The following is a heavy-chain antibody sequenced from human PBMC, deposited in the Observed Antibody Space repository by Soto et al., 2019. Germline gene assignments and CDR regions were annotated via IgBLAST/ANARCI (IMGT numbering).Heavy chain of an antibody. CDR2: IYYSGST. D-gene: IGHD2-2*01. CDR1: GGSISSGDYY. J-gene: IGHJ5*02. Sequence: KPSETLSLTCTVSGGSISSGDYYWSWIRQPPGKGLEWIGYIYYSGSTYYNPSLKSRVTISVDTSKNQFSLKLSSVTAADTAVYYCAREGGYCSSTSCYNWFDPWGQGTLVTVSS. CDR3: AREGGYCSSTSCYNWFDP. V-gene: IGHV4-30-4*01.